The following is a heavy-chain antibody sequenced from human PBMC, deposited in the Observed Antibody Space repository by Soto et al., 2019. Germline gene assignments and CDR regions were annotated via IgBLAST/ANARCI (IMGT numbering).Heavy chain of an antibody. CDR2: IYYSGST. CDR1: GCSISSGGYY. CDR3: AREGAFRGVDYYYYYGMDV. V-gene: IGHV4-31*03. J-gene: IGHJ6*02. D-gene: IGHD3-10*01. Sequence: TLSLTCTVSGCSISSGGYYWSWIRQHPGKGLEWIGYIYYSGSTYYNPSLKSRVTISVDTSKNQFSLKLSSVTAADTAVYYCAREGAFRGVDYYYYYGMDVWGQGTTVTVSS.